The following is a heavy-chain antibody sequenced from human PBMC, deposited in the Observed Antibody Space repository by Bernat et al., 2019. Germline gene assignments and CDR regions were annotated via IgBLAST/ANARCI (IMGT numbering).Heavy chain of an antibody. CDR2: IYYSGST. CDR1: GGSISSYY. V-gene: IGHV4-59*01. J-gene: IGHJ4*02. CDR3: ARDSGGRNFDY. D-gene: IGHD1-26*01. Sequence: QVQLQESGPGLVKPSETLSLTCTVSGGSISSYYWSWIRQPPGKGLEWIGYIYYSGSTNYNPSLTSRVTISVDTSKNQFSLKLSSVTAADTAVYYCARDSGGRNFDYWGQGTLVTVSS.